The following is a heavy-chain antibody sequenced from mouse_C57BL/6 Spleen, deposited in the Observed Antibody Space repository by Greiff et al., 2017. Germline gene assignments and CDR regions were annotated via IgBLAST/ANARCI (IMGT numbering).Heavy chain of an antibody. CDR2: ISDGGSYT. CDR1: GFTFSSYA. V-gene: IGHV5-4*03. CDR3: ARGGLGGSSSLAMDY. J-gene: IGHJ4*01. D-gene: IGHD1-1*01. Sequence: EVMLVESGGGLVKPGGSLKLSCAASGFTFSSYAMSWVRQTPEKRLEWVATISDGGSYTYYPDNVKGRFTIARDNAKNNLYLQMSQLKSEDTAMYYCARGGLGGSSSLAMDYWGQGTSVTVSS.